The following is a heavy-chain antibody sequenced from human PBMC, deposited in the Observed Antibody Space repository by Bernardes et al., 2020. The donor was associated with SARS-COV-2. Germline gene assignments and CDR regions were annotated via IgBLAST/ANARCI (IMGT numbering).Heavy chain of an antibody. J-gene: IGHJ4*02. Sequence: SEPLSLTCTVSGGSISSYYWSWIRQPPGKGLEWIGYIYYSGSTNYNPSLKSRVTISVDTSKNQFSLKLSSVTAADTAVYYCARDLRGWDPRSIGYWGQGTLVTVSS. V-gene: IGHV4-59*01. D-gene: IGHD1-26*01. CDR1: GGSISSYY. CDR2: IYYSGST. CDR3: ARDLRGWDPRSIGY.